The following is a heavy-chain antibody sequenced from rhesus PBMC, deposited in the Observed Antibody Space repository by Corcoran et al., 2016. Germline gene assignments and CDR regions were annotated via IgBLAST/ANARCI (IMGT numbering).Heavy chain of an antibody. Sequence: QVKLQQWGEGLVKPSETLSLTCAVYGGSINGYYYWSWIRQAPGKGLEWIGKIDGKRASPNNNPSLKNRVTISKDTSRNQFALKLSSVTAADTAVYYCARDAYENRVTTGEYFEFWGQGALVTVSS. CDR1: GGSINGYYY. V-gene: IGHV4-73*01. D-gene: IGHD4-23*01. CDR2: IDGKRASP. J-gene: IGHJ1*01. CDR3: ARDAYENRVTTGEYFEF.